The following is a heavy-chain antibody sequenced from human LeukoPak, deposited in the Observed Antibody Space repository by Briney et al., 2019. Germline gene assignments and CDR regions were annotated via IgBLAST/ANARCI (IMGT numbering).Heavy chain of an antibody. Sequence: SETLSLTCTVSGYSISSGYYWGWIRQPPGKGLEWIGSIYHSGSTYYNPSLKSRVTISVDTSKNQFSLNLSSVTTADTAVYYCARPNSSGYSAIDAFDIWGQGTMVTVSS. CDR3: ARPNSSGYSAIDAFDI. CDR1: GYSISSGYY. D-gene: IGHD3-22*01. J-gene: IGHJ3*02. V-gene: IGHV4-38-2*02. CDR2: IYHSGST.